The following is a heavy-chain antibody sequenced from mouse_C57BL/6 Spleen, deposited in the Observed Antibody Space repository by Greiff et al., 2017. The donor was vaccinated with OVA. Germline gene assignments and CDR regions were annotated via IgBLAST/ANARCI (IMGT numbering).Heavy chain of an antibody. CDR3: TRGRNDSIYYAMDY. V-gene: IGHV5-9-1*02. CDR2: FSRGGDYL. CDR1: GFPFRSYA. Sequence: EVKLMESGEGLVKPGGSLKLSCAASGFPFRSYAMSWVRQTPEKRLEWVAYFSRGGDYLYYADTVKGRSTILRANARNTRYLQMSSLKSEDTAMYYCTRGRNDSIYYAMDYWGQGTSVTVSS. J-gene: IGHJ4*01.